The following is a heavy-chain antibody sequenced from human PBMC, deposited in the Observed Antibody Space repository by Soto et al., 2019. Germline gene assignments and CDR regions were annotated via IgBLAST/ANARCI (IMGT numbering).Heavy chain of an antibody. V-gene: IGHV3-30*18. D-gene: IGHD2-21*02. CDR2: ISYDGSNK. CDR3: PKVACGGDCYGEFDY. Sequence: GGSLRLSCAASGFTFSSYGMHWVRQAPGKGLEWVAVISYDGSNKYYADSVKGRFTISRDNSKNTLYLQMNSLRAEDTAVYYCPKVACGGDCYGEFDYWGQGTLVTVSS. CDR1: GFTFSSYG. J-gene: IGHJ4*01.